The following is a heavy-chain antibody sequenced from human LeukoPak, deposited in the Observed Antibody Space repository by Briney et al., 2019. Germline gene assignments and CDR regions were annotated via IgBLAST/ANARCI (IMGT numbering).Heavy chain of an antibody. CDR1: GGSISSSSYY. V-gene: IGHV4-39*01. CDR3: ASQRDGYNGDY. CDR2: IYYSGST. Sequence: PSETLSLTCTVSGGSISSSSYYWGWIRQPPGKGLEWIGSIYYSGSTYYNPSLKSRVTISVDTSKNQFSLKLSSVTAADTAVYYCASQRDGYNGDYWGQGTLFTVSS. J-gene: IGHJ4*02. D-gene: IGHD5-24*01.